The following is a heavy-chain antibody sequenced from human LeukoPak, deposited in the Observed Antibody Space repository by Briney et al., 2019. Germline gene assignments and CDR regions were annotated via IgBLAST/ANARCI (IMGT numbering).Heavy chain of an antibody. CDR1: GYTFTSYD. V-gene: IGHV1-8*03. D-gene: IGHD6-13*01. CDR2: MNPNSGNT. Sequence: ASVKVSRKASGYTFTSYDINWVRQATGQGLEWMGWMNPNSGNTGYAQKFQGRVTITRNTSISTAYMELSSLRSEDTAVYYCARVLAADDGLYNWFDPWGQGTLVTVSS. CDR3: ARVLAADDGLYNWFDP. J-gene: IGHJ5*02.